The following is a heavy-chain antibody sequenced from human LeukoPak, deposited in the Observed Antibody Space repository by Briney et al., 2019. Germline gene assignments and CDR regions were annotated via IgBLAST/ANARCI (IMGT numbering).Heavy chain of an antibody. CDR1: GGSISSRSYY. V-gene: IGHV4-61*01. CDR2: IYYSGST. J-gene: IGHJ5*02. CDR3: ARDYYDSSGYYYGGINWFDP. Sequence: SETLSLTCTVSGGSISSRSYYWGWIRQPPGKGLEWIGYIYYSGSTNYNPSLKSRVTISVDTSKNQFFLKLSSVTAADTAVYYCARDYYDSSGYYYGGINWFDPWGQGTLVTVSS. D-gene: IGHD3-22*01.